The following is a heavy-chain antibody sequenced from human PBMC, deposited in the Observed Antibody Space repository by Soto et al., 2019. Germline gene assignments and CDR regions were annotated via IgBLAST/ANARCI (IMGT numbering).Heavy chain of an antibody. CDR3: AKGGAASGTPFDY. V-gene: IGHV3-30*18. Sequence: QVQVVESGGGVVQPGRSLRLSCAASGFTFSTYGVHWVRQAPGEGLEWVAFISYGGSERYYTDSVKGRFTISRDNSKEPLSLLMDSLSAEDTAVYFCAKGGAASGTPFDYWGQGTLVTVSS. CDR1: GFTFSTYG. D-gene: IGHD6-13*01. CDR2: ISYGGSER. J-gene: IGHJ4*02.